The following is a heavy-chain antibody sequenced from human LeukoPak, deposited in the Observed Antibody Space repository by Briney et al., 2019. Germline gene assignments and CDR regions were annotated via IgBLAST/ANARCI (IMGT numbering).Heavy chain of an antibody. CDR1: GESFSGYY. D-gene: IGHD3-10*01. CDR2: INHSGST. Sequence: PSETLSLTCAVYGESFSGYYWSWIRQPPGKGLEWIGEINHSGSTNYNPSLKSRVTISVDTSKNQFSLKLSSVTAADTAVYYCARESYGSGSFFDYWGQGTLVTVSS. V-gene: IGHV4-34*01. CDR3: ARESYGSGSFFDY. J-gene: IGHJ4*02.